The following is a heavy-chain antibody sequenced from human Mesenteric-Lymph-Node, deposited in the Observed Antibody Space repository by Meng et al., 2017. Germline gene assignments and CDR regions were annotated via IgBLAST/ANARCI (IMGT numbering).Heavy chain of an antibody. CDR3: ARGFYCSSTSCYSHDAFDI. J-gene: IGHJ3*02. D-gene: IGHD2-2*01. V-gene: IGHV1-58*02. CDR1: GFTFSSSA. CDR2: IVVGSGIK. Sequence: SVKVSCKASGFTFSSSAMQWVRQARGQRLEWIGWIVVGSGIKNYAQKFQERVTITRDMSTSTAYMELSSLRSDDTAVYYCARGFYCSSTSCYSHDAFDIWGQGTMVTVSS.